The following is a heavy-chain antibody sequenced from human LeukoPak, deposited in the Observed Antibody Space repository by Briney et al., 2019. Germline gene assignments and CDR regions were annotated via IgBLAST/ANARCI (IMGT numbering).Heavy chain of an antibody. Sequence: ASVKVSCKVSGYTLTELSMHWVRQAPGKGLEWMGGFDPEDGETIYAQKFQGRVTMTEDTSTDTAYMELRSLKSDDTAVYYCARDDYRMTGRITIFPGFDPWGQGTLVTVSS. CDR1: GYTLTELS. V-gene: IGHV1-24*01. D-gene: IGHD3-3*01. J-gene: IGHJ5*02. CDR2: FDPEDGET. CDR3: ARDDYRMTGRITIFPGFDP.